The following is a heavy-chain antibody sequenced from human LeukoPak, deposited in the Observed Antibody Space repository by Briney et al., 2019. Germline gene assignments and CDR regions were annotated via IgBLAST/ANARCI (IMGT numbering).Heavy chain of an antibody. V-gene: IGHV1-69*04. CDR2: IIPILGIA. D-gene: IGHD6-13*01. J-gene: IGHJ3*02. Sequence: ASVKVSCKASGYTFTSYGISWVRQAPGQGLEWMGRIIPILGIANYAQKFQGRVTITADKSTSTAYMELSSLRSEDTAVYYCARDKSYSSSWYRDAFDIWGQGTMVTVSS. CDR3: ARDKSYSSSWYRDAFDI. CDR1: GYTFTSYG.